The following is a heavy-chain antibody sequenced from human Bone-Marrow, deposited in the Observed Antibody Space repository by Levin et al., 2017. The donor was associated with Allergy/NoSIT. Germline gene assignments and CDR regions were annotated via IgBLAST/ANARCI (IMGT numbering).Heavy chain of an antibody. CDR2: ISYDGFNK. V-gene: IGHV3-30*18. CDR3: VKEEVAFHL. J-gene: IGHJ3*01. CDR1: GFPFSNYA. Sequence: PGGSLRLSCTTSGFPFSNYAIHWVRQAPGKGPEWVAHISYDGFNKRYSDSVKGRFTISRDNSKNTVYLQMNSLTTEDTALYYCVKEEVAFHLWGQGTMVVVSS.